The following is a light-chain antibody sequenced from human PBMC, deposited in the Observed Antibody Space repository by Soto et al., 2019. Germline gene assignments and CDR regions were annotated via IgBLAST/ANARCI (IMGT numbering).Light chain of an antibody. J-gene: IGKJ1*01. CDR2: GAS. Sequence: EIVMTQSPATLSVSPGERATLSCRASQSIGSDVAWYQQKPGQAPRLLIYGASTTATGIPARFSGSGSGTEFNLTISSLQSEDFAVYFCQQYGSSGTFGQGTKVDIK. CDR1: QSIGSD. CDR3: QQYGSSGT. V-gene: IGKV3-15*01.